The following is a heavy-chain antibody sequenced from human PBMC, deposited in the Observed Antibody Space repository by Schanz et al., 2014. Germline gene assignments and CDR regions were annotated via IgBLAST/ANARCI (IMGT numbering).Heavy chain of an antibody. Sequence: EVRLVESGGGLVQPGGSLRLSCEASGFDFNSYSMNWVRQVPGKGLEWLSYIATSSSTRHYADSVKGRVTISRDNAKNSVSLQKRRRRGEDTAVYYCASGVHVSALQKGLQFWGRGTLVIVSS. V-gene: IGHV3-48*01. J-gene: IGHJ1*01. CDR1: GFDFNSYS. CDR2: IATSSSTR. CDR3: ASGVHVSALQKGLQF. D-gene: IGHD3-10*01.